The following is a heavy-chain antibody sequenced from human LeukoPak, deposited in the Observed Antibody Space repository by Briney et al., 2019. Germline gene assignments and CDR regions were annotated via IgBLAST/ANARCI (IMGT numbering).Heavy chain of an antibody. D-gene: IGHD3-22*01. Sequence: GRSLRLSCAASGFTFSSYAMHWVRQAPGKGLEWVAVISYDGSNKYYADSVKGRFTISGDNSKNTLYLQMNSLRAEDTAVYYCARDPRQGGSSGYLLYWGQGTLVTVSS. J-gene: IGHJ4*02. V-gene: IGHV3-30-3*01. CDR2: ISYDGSNK. CDR3: ARDPRQGGSSGYLLY. CDR1: GFTFSSYA.